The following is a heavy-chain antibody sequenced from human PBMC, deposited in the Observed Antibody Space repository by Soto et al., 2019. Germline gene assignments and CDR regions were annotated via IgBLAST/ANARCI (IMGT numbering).Heavy chain of an antibody. D-gene: IGHD3-16*01. J-gene: IGHJ5*02. CDR1: GFIFSSYW. CDR2: INPDGSRT. V-gene: IGHV3-74*01. CDR3: ARVKLGSYDWFGP. Sequence: EVQLVESGGGLVPPGGSLRLSCAASGFIFSSYWMHWVRQAPGKGLAWVSRINPDGSRTTYADSVTGRFTISRDNAKNTVFLQMNSLRAEDTAVYYCARVKLGSYDWFGPWGQGILVTVSS.